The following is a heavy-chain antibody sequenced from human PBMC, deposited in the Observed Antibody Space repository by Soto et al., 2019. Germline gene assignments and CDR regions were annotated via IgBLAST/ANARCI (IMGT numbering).Heavy chain of an antibody. Sequence: QVQLVESGGGVVQPGRSLRLSCAASEYVFNHYGLHWIRQAPGKGLEWLTLTSYDGSNKQYADSVKGRFTISRDDSKNTVYLQMNSLRVDDTAVYYCARWGGSRRSGYYIDHWGQGTLVTVSS. D-gene: IGHD3-16*01. CDR1: EYVFNHYG. CDR2: TSYDGSNK. CDR3: ARWGGSRRSGYYIDH. J-gene: IGHJ4*02. V-gene: IGHV3-33*01.